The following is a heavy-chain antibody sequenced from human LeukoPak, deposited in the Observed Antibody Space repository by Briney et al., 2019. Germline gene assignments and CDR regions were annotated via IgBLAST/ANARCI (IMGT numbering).Heavy chain of an antibody. J-gene: IGHJ4*02. Sequence: SETLSLTCTVSGGSISSYYWSWIRQPPGKGLEWIGYIYCSGSTNYNPSLKSRVTISVDTSKNQFSLKLSSVTAADTAVYYCARHGLGSYLDYWGQGTLVTVSS. V-gene: IGHV4-59*08. CDR2: IYCSGST. CDR1: GGSISSYY. CDR3: ARHGLGSYLDY. D-gene: IGHD3-16*02.